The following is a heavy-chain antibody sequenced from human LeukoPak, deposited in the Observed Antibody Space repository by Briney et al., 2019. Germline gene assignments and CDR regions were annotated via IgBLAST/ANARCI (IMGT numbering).Heavy chain of an antibody. CDR3: AKETRGSYSDY. V-gene: IGHV3-30*02. J-gene: IGHJ4*02. D-gene: IGHD1-26*01. CDR2: IRYDGTSK. Sequence: GGSLRLSCAASGFTFSSSGMHWVRQAPGKGLEWVAFIRYDGTSKYYADSVKGRFTISRDNSKNTVYLQMNSLRAEDTAVYYCAKETRGSYSDYWGQGTLVTFSS. CDR1: GFTFSSSG.